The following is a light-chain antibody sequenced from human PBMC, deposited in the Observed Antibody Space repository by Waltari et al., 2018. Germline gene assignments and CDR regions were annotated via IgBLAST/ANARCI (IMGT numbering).Light chain of an antibody. CDR1: SSDVGGYNF. Sequence: QSALTQPPSASGSPGQSVTISCTGTSSDVGGYNFASWYQQHPGKAPKLLIYDVNKWPSGVPDRFSGSKSGNTASLTVSGLQAEDEADYYCSSYAGSNNLIFGGGTKLTVL. V-gene: IGLV2-8*01. CDR3: SSYAGSNNLI. J-gene: IGLJ2*01. CDR2: DVN.